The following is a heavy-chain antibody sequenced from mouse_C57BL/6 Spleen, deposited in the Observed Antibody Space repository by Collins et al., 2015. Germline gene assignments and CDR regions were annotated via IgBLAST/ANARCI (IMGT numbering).Heavy chain of an antibody. V-gene: IGHV10-3*01. CDR2: KSKSGNYAT. Sequence: GGLVQPKGSLKLSCAASGFTFNTYAMHWVRQAPGKFGMGCSHKSKSGNYATYYADSVKDRFTISRDDSQSMLYLQMNNLKTEDTAMYYCVREGPYYGSSLDYWGQGTTLTVSS. J-gene: IGHJ2*01. D-gene: IGHD1-1*01. CDR3: VREGPYYGSSLDY. CDR1: GFTFNTYA.